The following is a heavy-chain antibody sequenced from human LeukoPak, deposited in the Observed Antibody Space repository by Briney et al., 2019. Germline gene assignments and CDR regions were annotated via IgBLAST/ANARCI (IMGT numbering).Heavy chain of an antibody. Sequence: GGSLRLSCAASGFTFSSYWMSWVRQAPGKGLEWVAVIWYDGSNKYYADSVKGRFTISRDNSKNTLCLQMNSLRAEDTAVYYCARETGYGDPTFDYWGQGTLVTVSS. J-gene: IGHJ4*02. CDR2: IWYDGSNK. CDR3: ARETGYGDPTFDY. CDR1: GFTFSSYW. V-gene: IGHV3-33*08. D-gene: IGHD4-17*01.